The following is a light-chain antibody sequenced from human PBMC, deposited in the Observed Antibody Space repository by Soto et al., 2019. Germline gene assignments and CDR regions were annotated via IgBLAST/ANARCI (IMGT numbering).Light chain of an antibody. V-gene: IGKV3-15*01. Sequence: EIVMTQSPATLAVSPGERSTLSCMAVESVSSNLAWYQQKPGQSPRLLVYGPSTRATGIPARFSGSGSGTEFTLTISSLQYEDFAVYYCQQYNNWPPWTFGQGTKVDIK. J-gene: IGKJ1*01. CDR2: GPS. CDR1: ESVSSN. CDR3: QQYNNWPPWT.